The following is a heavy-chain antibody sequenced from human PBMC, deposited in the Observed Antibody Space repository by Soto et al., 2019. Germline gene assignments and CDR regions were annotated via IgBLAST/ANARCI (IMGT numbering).Heavy chain of an antibody. CDR3: ARLGPITGTTRWFDP. Sequence: SETLSLTCTVSGGSISSSSYYWGWIRQPPGKGLEWIGSIYYSGSTYYNPSLKSRVTISVDTSKNQFSLKLSSVTAADTAVYYCARLGPITGTTRWFDPWGQGTLVTVSS. CDR1: GGSISSSSYY. V-gene: IGHV4-39*01. D-gene: IGHD1-7*01. CDR2: IYYSGST. J-gene: IGHJ5*02.